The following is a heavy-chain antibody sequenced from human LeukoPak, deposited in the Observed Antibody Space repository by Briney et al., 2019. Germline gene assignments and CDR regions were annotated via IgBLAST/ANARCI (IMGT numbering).Heavy chain of an antibody. V-gene: IGHV4-31*03. CDR2: IYYSGST. Sequence: SETLSLTCTVSGGSISSGGYYWSWIRQHPGTGLEWIGYIYYSGSTYYNPSLKSRVTISVDTSKNQFSLKLTSVTAADTAVYFCARAGGLFSPFGYWGQGTLVTVSS. CDR3: ARAGGLFSPFGY. CDR1: GGSISSGGYY. D-gene: IGHD3-3*01. J-gene: IGHJ4*02.